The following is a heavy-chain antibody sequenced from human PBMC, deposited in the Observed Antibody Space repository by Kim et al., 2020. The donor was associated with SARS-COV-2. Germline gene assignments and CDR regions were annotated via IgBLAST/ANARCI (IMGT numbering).Heavy chain of an antibody. V-gene: IGHV4-31*02. Sequence: PSIKSRVTTSGDPSKNQFSLKLSSVTAADTAVYYCARDGYCSGGSCYPDYWGQGTLVTVSS. D-gene: IGHD2-15*01. CDR3: ARDGYCSGGSCYPDY. J-gene: IGHJ4*02.